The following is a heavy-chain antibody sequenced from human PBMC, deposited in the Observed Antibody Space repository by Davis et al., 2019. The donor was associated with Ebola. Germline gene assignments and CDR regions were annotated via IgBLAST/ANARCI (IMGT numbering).Heavy chain of an antibody. CDR3: ARDWGVLYGMDV. J-gene: IGHJ6*02. CDR2: IRNSGSTN. D-gene: IGHD3-10*01. V-gene: IGHV3-48*03. Sequence: GESLKISCAASGFTFSSYEMNWVRQAPGKGLEWVAYIRNSGSTNYYADSVKGRFTISRTTAKNSLYLQMNSLEAEDTAVYYCARDWGVLYGMDVWGQGTTVTVSS. CDR1: GFTFSSYE.